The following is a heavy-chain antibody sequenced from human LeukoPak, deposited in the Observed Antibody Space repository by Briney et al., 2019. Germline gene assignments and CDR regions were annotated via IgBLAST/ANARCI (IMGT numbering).Heavy chain of an antibody. V-gene: IGHV5-51*01. CDR3: ARHTGITGSLWFDP. J-gene: IGHJ5*02. D-gene: IGHD1-20*01. CDR1: GYSFTSYW. Sequence: ESLKTSFNGSGYSFTSYWLGWVRQMPGKGLEWKGIIYPGDSDTRYSPSFQGKVTISADKSIRTAYMQWSSLKGSDTAMYYCARHTGITGSLWFDPWGQGTLVTVSS. CDR2: IYPGDSDT.